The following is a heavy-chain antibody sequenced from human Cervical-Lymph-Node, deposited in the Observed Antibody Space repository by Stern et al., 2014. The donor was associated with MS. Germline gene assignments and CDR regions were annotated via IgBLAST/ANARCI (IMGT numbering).Heavy chain of an antibody. D-gene: IGHD5-12*01. CDR3: ARGATINDFDF. CDR2: SDYTGST. J-gene: IGHJ4*02. Sequence: VQLVESGPGLVKPSQTVSLTCTVSGASVSSSGYYWSWIRQHPGKGLEGIGYSDYTGSTYYNPSLKSRVSISVDTSKNRFSLRLSSVTAADTAVYFCARGATINDFDFWGQGTLVTVSS. CDR1: GASVSSSGYY. V-gene: IGHV4-31*03.